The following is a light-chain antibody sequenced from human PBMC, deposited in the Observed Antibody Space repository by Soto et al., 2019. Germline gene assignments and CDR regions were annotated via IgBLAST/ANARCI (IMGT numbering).Light chain of an antibody. V-gene: IGKV3-20*01. Sequence: EIVLTQSPGTLSLSPGERATLSCRASQSVSSSYLAWYQQKPGQAPRLLIYGASSRATGIPDRFSGSGSGTDFTLTISSLEAADFAVYYCHQYGSSPPETFGQGTKVEIK. CDR3: HQYGSSPPET. CDR1: QSVSSSY. J-gene: IGKJ1*01. CDR2: GAS.